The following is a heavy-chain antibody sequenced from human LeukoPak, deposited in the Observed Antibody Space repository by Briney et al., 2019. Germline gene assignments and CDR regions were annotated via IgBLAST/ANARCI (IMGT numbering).Heavy chain of an antibody. CDR2: ISYDGSNK. CDR3: ARDSSGPRGVSLAFDY. D-gene: IGHD3-10*01. Sequence: PGGSLRLSCATSGFTFSSYGMHWVRQAPGKGLEWVAVISYDGSNKYYADSVKGRFTISRDNSKNTLYLQMNSLRAEDTAVYYCARDSSGPRGVSLAFDYWGQGTLVTVSS. V-gene: IGHV3-30*03. J-gene: IGHJ4*02. CDR1: GFTFSSYG.